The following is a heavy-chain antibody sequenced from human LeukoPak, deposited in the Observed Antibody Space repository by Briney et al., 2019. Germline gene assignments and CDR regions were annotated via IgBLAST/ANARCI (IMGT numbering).Heavy chain of an antibody. Sequence: GGSLRLSCAASGFTFSSYSMNWVRQAPGKGLEWVSSISSSSSYIYYADSVKGRFTISRDNAKNALYLQMNSLRAEDTAVYYCARVSGGGDCYSWGQGTLVTVSS. D-gene: IGHD2-21*02. CDR2: ISSSSSYI. CDR3: ARVSGGGDCYS. CDR1: GFTFSSYS. J-gene: IGHJ4*02. V-gene: IGHV3-21*01.